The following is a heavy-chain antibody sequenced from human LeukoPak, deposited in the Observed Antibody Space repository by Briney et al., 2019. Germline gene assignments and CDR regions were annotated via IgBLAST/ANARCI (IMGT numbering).Heavy chain of an antibody. CDR1: GGSFSGYY. CDR3: ARDSGTRGYSYGKHWYFDL. CDR2: INHSGST. D-gene: IGHD5-18*01. J-gene: IGHJ2*01. V-gene: IGHV4-34*01. Sequence: SETPSLTCAVYGGSFSGYYWSWIRQPPGKGREWIGEINHSGSTNYNPTLKSRVTISVDTSKNQFSLKPSSVTAADTAVDYCARDSGTRGYSYGKHWYFDLWGRGTLVTVSS.